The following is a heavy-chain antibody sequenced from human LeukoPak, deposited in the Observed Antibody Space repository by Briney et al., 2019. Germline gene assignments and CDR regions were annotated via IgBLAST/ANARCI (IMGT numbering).Heavy chain of an antibody. Sequence: GGPLRLSCAASGFTFSSYSMNWVRQAPGKGLEWVSSISSSSSYIYYADSVKGRFTISRDNAKNSLYLQMNSLRAEDTAVYYCARDPTILAAARHAFDIWGQGTMVTVSS. J-gene: IGHJ3*02. CDR1: GFTFSSYS. V-gene: IGHV3-21*01. CDR3: ARDPTILAAARHAFDI. CDR2: ISSSSSYI. D-gene: IGHD6-6*01.